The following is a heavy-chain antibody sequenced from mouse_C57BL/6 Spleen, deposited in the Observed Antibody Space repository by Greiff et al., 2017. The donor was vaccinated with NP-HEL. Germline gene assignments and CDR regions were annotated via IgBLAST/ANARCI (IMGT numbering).Heavy chain of an antibody. V-gene: IGHV1-7*01. CDR3: ARNYYGYYYAMDY. Sequence: VQLQQSGAELANPGASVKLSCKASGYTFTSYWMHWVKQRPGQGLEWIGYINPSSGYTKYNQKFKDKATLTADKSSSTAYMQLSSLTYEDSAVYYCARNYYGYYYAMDYWGQGTSVTVSS. D-gene: IGHD1-1*01. CDR1: GYTFTSYW. J-gene: IGHJ4*01. CDR2: INPSSGYT.